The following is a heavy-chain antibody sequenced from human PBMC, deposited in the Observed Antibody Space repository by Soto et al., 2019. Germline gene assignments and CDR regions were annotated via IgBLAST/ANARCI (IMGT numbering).Heavy chain of an antibody. D-gene: IGHD5-12*01. CDR1: GFTFSSYS. J-gene: IGHJ4*02. V-gene: IGHV3-21*01. Sequence: GGSLRLSCAASGFTFSSYSMNWVRQAPGKGLEWVSSISSSSSYIYYADSVKGRFTISRDNAKNSLYLQMNSLRAEDMAVYYCARDKTDVDIVATIDYWGQGTLVTVSS. CDR2: ISSSSSYI. CDR3: ARDKTDVDIVATIDY.